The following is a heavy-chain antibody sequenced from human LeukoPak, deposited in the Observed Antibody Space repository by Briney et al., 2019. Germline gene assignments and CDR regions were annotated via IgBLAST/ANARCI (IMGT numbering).Heavy chain of an antibody. J-gene: IGHJ5*02. V-gene: IGHV1-69*04. CDR3: ARVRYDERHNWFDP. D-gene: IGHD3-16*01. CDR1: GGTFSSYA. CDR2: IIPILGIA. Sequence: ASVKVSCKASGGTFSSYAISWVRQAPGQGLEWMGRIIPILGIANYAQKFQGRVTITADKSTSTAYMELSSLRSEDTAVYYCARVRYDERHNWFDPWGQGTLVTVSS.